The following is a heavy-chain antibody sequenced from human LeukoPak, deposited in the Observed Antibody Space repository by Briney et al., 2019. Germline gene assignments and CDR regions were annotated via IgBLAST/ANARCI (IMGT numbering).Heavy chain of an antibody. CDR3: AKDISVVVVAATSYYFDY. D-gene: IGHD2-15*01. Sequence: SGGSLRLSCAASGFTFSSYGMHWVRQAPGKGLEWVAFMRYDGSNKYYADSVKGRFTISRDNSKNTLYLQMNSLRAEDTAVYYCAKDISVVVVAATSYYFDYWGQGTLVTVSS. J-gene: IGHJ4*02. V-gene: IGHV3-30*02. CDR2: MRYDGSNK. CDR1: GFTFSSYG.